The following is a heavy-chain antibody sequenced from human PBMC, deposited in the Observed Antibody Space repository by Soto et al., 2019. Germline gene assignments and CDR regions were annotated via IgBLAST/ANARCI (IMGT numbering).Heavy chain of an antibody. CDR1: GYTFTIYW. Sequence: GESLKISCQVSGYTFTIYWIGWVRQMPGKGLEWMGIIYPGDSDTRYSPSFQGQVTISADKSISTAYLQWSSLKASDTAIYYCARPANTVADHFDLWGQGTPVTVSS. V-gene: IGHV5-51*01. CDR3: ARPANTVADHFDL. CDR2: IYPGDSDT. D-gene: IGHD4-17*01. J-gene: IGHJ4*02.